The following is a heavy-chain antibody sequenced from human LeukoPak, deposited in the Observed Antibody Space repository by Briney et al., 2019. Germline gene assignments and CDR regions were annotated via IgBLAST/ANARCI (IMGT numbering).Heavy chain of an antibody. Sequence: SETLSLICTVSGGSISTRSYYWGWIRQSPGKGLEWIGSMNYRGTTYYNPSLKSRVTISVDTSENQFSLKLTSVTAADTVVYYCARDFAGNQGRYYYYYMDVWGKGTTVTVSS. J-gene: IGHJ6*03. CDR1: GGSISTRSYY. D-gene: IGHD1-14*01. V-gene: IGHV4-39*07. CDR2: MNYRGTT. CDR3: ARDFAGNQGRYYYYYMDV.